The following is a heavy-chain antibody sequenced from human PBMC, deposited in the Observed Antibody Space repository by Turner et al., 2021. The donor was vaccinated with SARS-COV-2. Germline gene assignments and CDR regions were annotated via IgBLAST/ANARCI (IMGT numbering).Heavy chain of an antibody. J-gene: IGHJ6*02. CDR2: FDPDDGET. Sequence: SMHWVRQAPGKGLEWMGGFDPDDGETIYAQKFQGSVTMTEDTSTDTDDIELIRLRSEDTAVYYCATGVAVAGTPSKYYYYYGMDVWGQGTTVTVSS. V-gene: IGHV1-24*01. D-gene: IGHD6-19*01. CDR3: ATGVAVAGTPSKYYYYYGMDV. CDR1: S.